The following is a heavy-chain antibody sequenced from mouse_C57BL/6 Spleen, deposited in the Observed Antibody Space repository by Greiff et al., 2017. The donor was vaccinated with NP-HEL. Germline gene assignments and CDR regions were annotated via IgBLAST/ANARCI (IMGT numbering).Heavy chain of an antibody. V-gene: IGHV1-82*01. CDR3: ARTGQHYGSSYAGFAY. D-gene: IGHD1-1*01. CDR1: GYAFSSSW. J-gene: IGHJ3*01. Sequence: VKLKESGPELVKPGASVKISCKASGYAFSSSWMNWVKQRPGKGLEWIGRIYPGDGDTNYNGKFKGKATLTADKSSSTAYMQLSSLTSEDSAVYFCARTGQHYGSSYAGFAYWGQGTLVTVSA. CDR2: IYPGDGDT.